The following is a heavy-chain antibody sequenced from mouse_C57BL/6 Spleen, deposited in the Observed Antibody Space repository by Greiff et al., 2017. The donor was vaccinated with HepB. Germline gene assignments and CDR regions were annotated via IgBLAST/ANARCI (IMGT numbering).Heavy chain of an antibody. CDR2: IDPENGDT. V-gene: IGHV14-4*01. CDR1: GFNIKDDY. J-gene: IGHJ4*01. Sequence: DVKLQESGAELVRPGASVKLSCTASGFNIKDDYMHWVKQRPEQGLEWIGWIDPENGDTEYASKFQGKATITADTSSNTAYLQLSSLTSEDTAVYYCTTKERNYAMDYWGQGTSVTVSS. CDR3: TTKERNYAMDY.